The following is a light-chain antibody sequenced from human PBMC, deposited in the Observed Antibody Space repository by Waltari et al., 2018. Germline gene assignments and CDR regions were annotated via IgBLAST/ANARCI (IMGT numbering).Light chain of an antibody. J-gene: IGKJ2*01. V-gene: IGKV3-20*01. Sequence: ELVLTQSPGTLSLSPGERATLSCRASQSVSSNYLAWYQQKPGQAPRLFIYGASSRGTGIPDRFSGSGSGTDFTLTISRLEPEDFAVYYCQQYGRSSYTFGQGTKLEIK. CDR1: QSVSSNY. CDR2: GAS. CDR3: QQYGRSSYT.